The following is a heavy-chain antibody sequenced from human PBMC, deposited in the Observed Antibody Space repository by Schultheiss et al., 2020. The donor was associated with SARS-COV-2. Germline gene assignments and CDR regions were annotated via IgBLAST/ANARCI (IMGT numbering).Heavy chain of an antibody. CDR3: AREGGSYS. CDR2: IYYSGST. V-gene: IGHV4-39*07. J-gene: IGHJ4*02. Sequence: RLPPGKGLECIGSIYYSGSTYYSPSLKSRVTISVDTSKNQFSLKLSSVTAADTAVYYCAREGGSYSWGQGTLVTVSS. D-gene: IGHD1-26*01.